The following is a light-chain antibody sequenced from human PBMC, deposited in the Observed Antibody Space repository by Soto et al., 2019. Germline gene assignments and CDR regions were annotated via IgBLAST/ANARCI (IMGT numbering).Light chain of an antibody. V-gene: IGKV4-1*01. J-gene: IGKJ2*01. CDR2: WAS. CDR3: QQYYSTPQT. CDR1: QSVLYSSNNKNY. Sequence: DIVMTQSPDSLAVSLGERASINCKSSQSVLYSSNNKNYLAWYQQKPGQPPKLLIYWASTRESGVPDRFSGSGSGTGFTLTISSLQAEDVAVYYCQQYYSTPQTFGQGTKLEIK.